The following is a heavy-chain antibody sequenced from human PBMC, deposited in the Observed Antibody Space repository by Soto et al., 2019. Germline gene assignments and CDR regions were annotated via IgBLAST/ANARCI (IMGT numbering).Heavy chain of an antibody. CDR3: ATRITVFGLLIPPFDR. J-gene: IGHJ5*02. D-gene: IGHD3-3*01. Sequence: PSETLSLTCAFYGGSVNGYYWNWIRQPPGKGLEWIGEINHTAGTHYNPSLKSRVTMSVDTSKNQFSLRLSSVTAADTAIYYCATRITVFGLLIPPFDRRGQGTKVTVSS. V-gene: IGHV4-34*01. CDR1: GGSVNGYY. CDR2: INHTAGT.